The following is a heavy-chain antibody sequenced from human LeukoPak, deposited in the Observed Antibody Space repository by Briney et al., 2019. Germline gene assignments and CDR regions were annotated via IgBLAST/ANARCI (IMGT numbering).Heavy chain of an antibody. CDR2: IKEEGSEK. D-gene: IGHD6-19*01. CDR1: VFTFSIYW. CDR3: ARVGYSSRWSPSDY. J-gene: IGHJ4*02. V-gene: IGHV3-7*01. Sequence: GGSLRLSCAPSVFTFSIYWIIGVPQSPGKGGEGVANIKEEGSEKYCGDSLKGRFTISRDKAKNSLYLQMNSLRAEDTAVYYCARVGYSSRWSPSDYWGQGALVTVSS.